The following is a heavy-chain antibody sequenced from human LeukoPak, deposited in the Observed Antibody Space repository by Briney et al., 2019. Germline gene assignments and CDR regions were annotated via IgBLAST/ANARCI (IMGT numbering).Heavy chain of an antibody. CDR1: GFTVSSNY. V-gene: IGHV3-53*05. CDR3: AKDHSDSSGWYGDY. J-gene: IGHJ4*02. Sequence: GSLRLSCAASGFTVSSNYMSWVRQAPGKGLEWVSVIYSGGSTYYADSVKGRFTISRDNSKNTLYLQMNSLRAEDTAVYYCAKDHSDSSGWYGDYWGQGTLVTVSS. CDR2: IYSGGST. D-gene: IGHD6-19*01.